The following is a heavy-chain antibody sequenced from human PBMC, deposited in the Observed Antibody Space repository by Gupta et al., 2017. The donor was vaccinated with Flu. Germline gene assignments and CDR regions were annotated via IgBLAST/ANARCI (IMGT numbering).Heavy chain of an antibody. CDR3: FRSEWDESTGFFFDY. D-gene: IGHD1-26*01. CDR2: IFPGDSDT. Sequence: EVQLVQSGAEVRKPGESLTISCRGSGYSFASYWIGWVRQTPGKGLEGMGIIFPGDSDTRNNMSLEGPVTKGLVTISADKSISTAYLQWSSLKASDTATYYCFRSEWDESTGFFFDYWGQGTPVTVSS. CDR1: GYSFASYW. V-gene: IGHV5-51*03. J-gene: IGHJ4*01.